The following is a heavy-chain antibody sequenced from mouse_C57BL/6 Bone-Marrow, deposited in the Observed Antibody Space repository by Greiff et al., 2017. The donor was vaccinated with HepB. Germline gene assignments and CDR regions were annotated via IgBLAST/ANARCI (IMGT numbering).Heavy chain of an antibody. CDR2: IDPSDSYT. Sequence: QVQLQQPGAELVRPGTSVKLSCKASGYTFTSYWMHWVKQRPGQGLEWIGVIDPSDSYTNYNQKFKGKATLTVDPSSSTAYMQLSSLTSEDSAVYCCASKGDYYGSSWWYFEVWGRGTTVTVSS. D-gene: IGHD1-1*01. CDR3: ASKGDYYGSSWWYFEV. J-gene: IGHJ1*03. CDR1: GYTFTSYW. V-gene: IGHV1-59*01.